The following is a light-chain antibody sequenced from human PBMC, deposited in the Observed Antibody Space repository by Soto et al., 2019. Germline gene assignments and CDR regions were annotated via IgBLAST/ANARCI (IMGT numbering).Light chain of an antibody. CDR3: QQTYISPWT. Sequence: DIQMTQSPSSLSASVGQRVSISCRASQNIGDYLNWYQVKPGKAPNLLVSAATDSPYGVSSRFRGWAYGTAFTLTISSLQPEDSATYFCQQTYISPWTFGQGTRVEVK. V-gene: IGKV1-39*01. CDR2: AAT. J-gene: IGKJ1*01. CDR1: QNIGDY.